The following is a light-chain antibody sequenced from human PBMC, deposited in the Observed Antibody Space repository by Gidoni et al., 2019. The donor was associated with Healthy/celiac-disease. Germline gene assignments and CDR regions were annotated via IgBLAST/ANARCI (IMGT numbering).Light chain of an antibody. CDR2: AAS. V-gene: IGKV1-6*01. CDR1: QGIRND. CDR3: LQDYTFPLT. J-gene: IGKJ4*01. Sequence: AIQMTQSQSSLPASVGDRVTITCRASQGIRNDLGWYQQKPGKAPKLLIYAASSLQSGVPSRFSGSGSGTDFTLTISSLQPGDFATYYCLQDYTFPLTFGGGTKVEIK.